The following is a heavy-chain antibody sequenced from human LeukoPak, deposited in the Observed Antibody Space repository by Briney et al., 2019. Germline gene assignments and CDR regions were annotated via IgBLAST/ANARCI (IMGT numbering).Heavy chain of an antibody. J-gene: IGHJ3*02. D-gene: IGHD3-16*02. Sequence: GGSLRLSCAASGFTFSNYAMSWVRQAPGKGLEWVSAIGGSGGFTYYADSVKGRFTISRDNSKNTLYLQMNSLRAEDTAVYYCALNGREVPSGAFDIWGQGTMVTVSS. CDR2: IGGSGGFT. V-gene: IGHV3-23*01. CDR1: GFTFSNYA. CDR3: ALNGREVPSGAFDI.